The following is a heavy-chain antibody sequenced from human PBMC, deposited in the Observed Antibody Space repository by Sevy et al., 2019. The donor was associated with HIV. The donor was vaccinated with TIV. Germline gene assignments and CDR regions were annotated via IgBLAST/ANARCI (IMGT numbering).Heavy chain of an antibody. J-gene: IGHJ3*02. CDR2: ISNSGSDI. Sequence: GGSLRLSCAASEFTFSDYYMSWFRQAPGKGLEWFSYISNSGSDIYYADFLKGQFTISRDKAKKSLKLQMNSLRVEETAVYYCAREGMVSPDAFDIWGQGTLVTVSS. D-gene: IGHD3-10*01. CDR1: EFTFSDYY. V-gene: IGHV3-11*01. CDR3: AREGMVSPDAFDI.